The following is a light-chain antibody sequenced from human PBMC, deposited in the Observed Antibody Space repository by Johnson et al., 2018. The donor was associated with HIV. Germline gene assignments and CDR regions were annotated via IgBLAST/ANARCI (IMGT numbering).Light chain of an antibody. V-gene: IGLV1-51*02. CDR2: ENN. CDR1: SSNIGSNY. Sequence: QSVLTQPPSVSAAPGREVTISCSGSSSNIGSNYVSWYQQLPGTAPKLLIYENNKRPSGIPDRFSASKSGTSATLGITGLQTWDEADYYCGAWDSSLSAHYVFGTGTKVTVL. J-gene: IGLJ1*01. CDR3: GAWDSSLSAHYV.